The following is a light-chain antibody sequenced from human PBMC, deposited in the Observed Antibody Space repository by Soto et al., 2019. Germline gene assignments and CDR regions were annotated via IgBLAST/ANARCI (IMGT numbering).Light chain of an antibody. CDR3: QHYNSYSDA. CDR2: KAS. CDR1: QTISSW. J-gene: IGKJ1*01. V-gene: IGKV1-5*03. Sequence: DIQMTQSPSTLSGSVGDRVTITCRASQTISSWLAWYQQKPGKAPKLLTYKASTLKSGVPSRFSGSGSGTEFPLTISSLQPDDFATYYCQHYNSYSDAFGQGNKVELK.